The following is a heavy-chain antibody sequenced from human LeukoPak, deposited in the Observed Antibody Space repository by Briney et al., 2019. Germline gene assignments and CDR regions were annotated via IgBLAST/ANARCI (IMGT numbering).Heavy chain of an antibody. CDR3: ARAVDSSGFSTFQH. D-gene: IGHD3-22*01. CDR2: IYHTGST. Sequence: SETLSLTCTVSGHSIINSFYWGWIRQPPGKGLEWIGSIYHTGSTYYNPSLKSRLTISVDTSKNQFSLKLKSVTAADTAVYYCARAVDSSGFSTFQHWGQGTLVTVS. CDR1: GHSIINSFY. J-gene: IGHJ1*01. V-gene: IGHV4-38-2*02.